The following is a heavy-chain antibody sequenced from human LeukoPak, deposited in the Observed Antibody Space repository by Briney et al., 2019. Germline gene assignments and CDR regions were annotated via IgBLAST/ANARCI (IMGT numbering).Heavy chain of an antibody. D-gene: IGHD3-10*01. Sequence: SETLSLSCTVSGGSISSSSYYWGWIRQPPGKGLEWIGSIYYSGSTYYNPSLKSRVTISVDTSKNQFSLKLSSVTAADTAVYYCARCYYGSGSRMIDYWGQGTLVTVSS. V-gene: IGHV4-39*07. J-gene: IGHJ4*02. CDR2: IYYSGST. CDR3: ARCYYGSGSRMIDY. CDR1: GGSISSSSYY.